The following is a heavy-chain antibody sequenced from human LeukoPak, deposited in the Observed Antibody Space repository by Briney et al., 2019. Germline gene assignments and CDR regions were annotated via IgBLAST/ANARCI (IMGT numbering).Heavy chain of an antibody. J-gene: IGHJ5*02. CDR3: ARVGDSGYGKFDP. D-gene: IGHD5-12*01. Sequence: PSETLSLTCTVSNDSISNSDYYWSWIRQHPGKGLEWIGYIYYSGSTYYNPSLKSRLTISVDTSKNQFSLELSSLTAADTAVYYCARVGDSGYGKFDPWGQGTLVTVSS. V-gene: IGHV4-31*03. CDR1: NDSISNSDYY. CDR2: IYYSGST.